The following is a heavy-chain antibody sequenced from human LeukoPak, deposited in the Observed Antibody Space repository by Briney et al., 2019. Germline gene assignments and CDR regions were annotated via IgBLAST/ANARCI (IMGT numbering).Heavy chain of an antibody. CDR3: ARVRHPGIAAAGTFDY. Sequence: SGTLSLTCAVSGGSISSSNWWSWVRQPPGKGLEWIGEIYHSGSTNYNPSLKSRVTISVDKSKNQFSLKLSSVTAADTAVYYCARVRHPGIAAAGTFDYWGQGTLVTVSS. CDR2: IYHSGST. D-gene: IGHD6-13*01. CDR1: GGSISSSNW. J-gene: IGHJ4*02. V-gene: IGHV4-4*02.